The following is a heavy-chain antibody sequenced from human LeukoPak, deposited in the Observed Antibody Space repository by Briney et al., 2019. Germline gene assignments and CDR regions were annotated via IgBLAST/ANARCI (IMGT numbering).Heavy chain of an antibody. Sequence: GRSLRLSCVASGYTFDDYAMHWVRQAPGKGLEWVSAISWNSGSIGYADSVKGRFTISRDNGKNSLYLQMNSLRTEDTALYYCAKGHTYGLGESYLDFWGQGTLVSVSS. CDR2: ISWNSGSI. CDR1: GYTFDDYA. D-gene: IGHD5-18*01. J-gene: IGHJ4*02. CDR3: AKGHTYGLGESYLDF. V-gene: IGHV3-9*01.